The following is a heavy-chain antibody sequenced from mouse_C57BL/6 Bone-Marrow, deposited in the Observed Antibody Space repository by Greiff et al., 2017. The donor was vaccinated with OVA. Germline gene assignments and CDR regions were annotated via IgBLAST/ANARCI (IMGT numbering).Heavy chain of an antibody. Sequence: VQGVESGPELVKPGASVKISCKASGYAFRSYWMNWVKQRPGKGLEWIGRIYPGDGDTNYNGKFKGKATLTADKSSSTAYMQLSSLTSEDSAVYFCADGPLFAYWGQGTLVTVSA. CDR2: IYPGDGDT. D-gene: IGHD2-3*01. V-gene: IGHV1-82*01. J-gene: IGHJ3*01. CDR1: GYAFRSYW. CDR3: ADGPLFAY.